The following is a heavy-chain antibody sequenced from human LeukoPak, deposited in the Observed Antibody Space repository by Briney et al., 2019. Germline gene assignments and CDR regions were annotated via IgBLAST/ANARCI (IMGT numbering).Heavy chain of an antibody. Sequence: PGGSLRLSCAASGFTFNNFPMSWVRQVPGKGLEWVSSISGSGGTTYYAGSVRGRFTISRDNAKKTLFLHMRSLRAEDTALYYCAKDGYFHDSSGYSYFGSWGQGILVSVSS. CDR2: ISGSGGTT. D-gene: IGHD3-22*01. CDR3: AKDGYFHDSSGYSYFGS. J-gene: IGHJ4*02. CDR1: GFTFNNFP. V-gene: IGHV3-23*01.